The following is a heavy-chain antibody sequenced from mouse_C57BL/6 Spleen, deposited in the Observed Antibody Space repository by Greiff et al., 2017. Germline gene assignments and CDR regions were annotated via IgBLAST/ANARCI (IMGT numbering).Heavy chain of an antibody. V-gene: IGHV5-6*01. D-gene: IGHD2-4*01. CDR3: ARQNDYPAGLAY. Sequence: EVQLMESGGDLVKPGGSLKLSCAASGFTFSSYGMSWVRQTPGKRLEWVATISSGGSYTYYPDSVKGRFTISRDNAKNTMYLQMSSLKSEDTAMYSCARQNDYPAGLAYWGQGTLVTVSA. CDR2: ISSGGSYT. CDR1: GFTFSSYG. J-gene: IGHJ3*01.